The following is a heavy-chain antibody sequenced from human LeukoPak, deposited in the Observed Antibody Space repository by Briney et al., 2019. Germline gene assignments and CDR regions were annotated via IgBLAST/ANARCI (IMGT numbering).Heavy chain of an antibody. CDR1: GFTFSSYS. CDR2: ISTISTI. D-gene: IGHD2-2*01. Sequence: PGGSLRLSCAASGFTFSSYSMNWVRQAPGKGLEWVSYISTISTIYYGDSMKGRFTISRDNAKNSLYLQMNSLRAEDTAVYYCARTLGYCSSTNCFLTFDYWGQGTLVTVSS. J-gene: IGHJ4*02. V-gene: IGHV3-48*01. CDR3: ARTLGYCSSTNCFLTFDY.